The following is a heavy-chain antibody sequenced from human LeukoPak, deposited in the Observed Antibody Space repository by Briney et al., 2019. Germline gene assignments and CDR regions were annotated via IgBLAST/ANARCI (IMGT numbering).Heavy chain of an antibody. J-gene: IGHJ6*02. CDR1: GFTFSSYS. V-gene: IGHV3-48*01. Sequence: PGGSLRLSCAATGFTFSSYSMNWVRQAPGKGLEWVSYISSSSSTVYYADSVKGRFTISRDNAKNSLYLQMNSLRAEDTAVYYCARVSLYGMDVWGQGTTVTVSS. CDR2: ISSSSSTV. CDR3: ARVSLYGMDV.